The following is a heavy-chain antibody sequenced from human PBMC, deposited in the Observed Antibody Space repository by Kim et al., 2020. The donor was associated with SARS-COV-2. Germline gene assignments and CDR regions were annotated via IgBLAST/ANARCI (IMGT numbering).Heavy chain of an antibody. CDR3: ARADCTNGVCYTWGWFDP. J-gene: IGHJ5*02. D-gene: IGHD2-8*01. CDR2: INPNSGGT. Sequence: ASVKVSCKASGYTFTGYYMHWVRQAPGQGLEWMGWINPNSGGTNYAQKFQGRVTMTRDTSISTAYMELSRLRSDDTAVYYCARADCTNGVCYTWGWFDPWGQGTLVTVSS. V-gene: IGHV1-2*02. CDR1: GYTFTGYY.